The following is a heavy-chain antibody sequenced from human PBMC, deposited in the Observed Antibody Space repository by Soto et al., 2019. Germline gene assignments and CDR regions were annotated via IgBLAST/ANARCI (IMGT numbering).Heavy chain of an antibody. D-gene: IGHD2-15*01. CDR3: ASLGPDCSGGSCYYSFDY. Sequence: ASVKVSCKASGYTFTSYAMHWVRQAPGQRLEWMGWINAGNGNTKYSQKFQGRVTITRDTSASTAYMELSSLRSEDTAVYYCASLGPDCSGGSCYYSFDYWGQGPLVTVSS. J-gene: IGHJ4*02. CDR1: GYTFTSYA. CDR2: INAGNGNT. V-gene: IGHV1-3*01.